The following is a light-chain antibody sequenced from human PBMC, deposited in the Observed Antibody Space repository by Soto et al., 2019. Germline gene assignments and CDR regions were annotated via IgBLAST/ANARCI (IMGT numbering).Light chain of an antibody. CDR1: QTVYNGF. CDR2: GAS. CDR3: QQRSNWPLT. V-gene: IGKV3D-20*02. Sequence: ENVLTQSAGTLSLSPGEGATLSFRASQTVYNGFLAWYQQKPGQAPRLLIYGASSRATGIPDRFSGSGPGTDFTLTISSLEPEDFAVYYCQQRSNWPLTFGGGTKVDIK. J-gene: IGKJ4*01.